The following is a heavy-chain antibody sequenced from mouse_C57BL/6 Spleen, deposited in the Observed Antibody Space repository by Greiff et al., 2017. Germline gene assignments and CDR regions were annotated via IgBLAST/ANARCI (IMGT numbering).Heavy chain of an antibody. CDR2: IYPGSGST. CDR3: ARLGIIATVPSYGDY. CDR1: GYTFTSYW. D-gene: IGHD1-1*01. J-gene: IGHJ2*01. Sequence: QVQLQQPGAELVKPGASVKMSCKASGYTFTSYWITWVKQRPGQGLEWIGDIYPGSGSTNYNEKFKSKATLTVDTSSSTAYMQLSSLTSEDSAVYYCARLGIIATVPSYGDYWGKGTTLTVSS. V-gene: IGHV1-55*01.